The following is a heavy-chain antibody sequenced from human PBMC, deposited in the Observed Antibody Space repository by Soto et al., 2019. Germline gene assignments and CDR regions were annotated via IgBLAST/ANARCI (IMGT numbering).Heavy chain of an antibody. CDR1: GFDFSNYI. CDR2: ISGSSTNI. Sequence: EVQLVESGGGLVHPGGSLRLSCAASGFDFSNYIMNWVRQAPGKGLEWISYISGSSTNILYADSVKGRFTVSRDNAKNSLYLQMNSLRDEDTAVYYCARLGAYWGQGTLVTVSS. V-gene: IGHV3-48*02. J-gene: IGHJ4*02. CDR3: ARLGAY.